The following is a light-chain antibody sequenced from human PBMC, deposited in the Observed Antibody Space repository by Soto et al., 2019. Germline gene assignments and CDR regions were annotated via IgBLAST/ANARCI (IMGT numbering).Light chain of an antibody. CDR2: DAS. Sequence: DIQMTQSPSSLSASVGDRVTITCRASQGISSFLAWFQQKPGKAPKSLIYDASTLQSGVPSRFSGSGSDTHFTLTISSLQPEDFATYYCQRYHSYPASFGQGTKVEIK. V-gene: IGKV1-16*01. CDR1: QGISSF. J-gene: IGKJ1*01. CDR3: QRYHSYPAS.